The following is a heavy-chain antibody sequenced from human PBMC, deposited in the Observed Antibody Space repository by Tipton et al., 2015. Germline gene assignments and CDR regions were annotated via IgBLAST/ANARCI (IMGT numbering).Heavy chain of an antibody. Sequence: TLPLTCTVSSDSISKYYWSWIRQPPGKELEWIGYIQYSGSTNYNPSLKSRVTISVDTSKAQFSLKMRSVTATDTAVYYCARARGRHGGLFDSWGQGTLVTVSS. D-gene: IGHD4-23*01. CDR1: SDSISKYY. CDR2: IQYSGST. V-gene: IGHV4-59*01. J-gene: IGHJ4*02. CDR3: ARARGRHGGLFDS.